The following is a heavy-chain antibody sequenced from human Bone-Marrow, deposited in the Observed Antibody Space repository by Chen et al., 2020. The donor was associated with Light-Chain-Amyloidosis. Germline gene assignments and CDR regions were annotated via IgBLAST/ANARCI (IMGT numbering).Heavy chain of an antibody. CDR3: ARRRDGYNFDY. Sequence: EVQLEQSGPEVKKPGESLKISCKGSGYTFPHYWIGWVRQMPGKGLEWMGVIYPDDSDARYSPSFEGQVTISADKSITTAYLQWRSLKASDTAMYYCARRRDGYNFDYWGQGTLVTVSS. D-gene: IGHD5-12*01. J-gene: IGHJ4*02. CDR2: IYPDDSDA. V-gene: IGHV5-51*01. CDR1: GYTFPHYW.